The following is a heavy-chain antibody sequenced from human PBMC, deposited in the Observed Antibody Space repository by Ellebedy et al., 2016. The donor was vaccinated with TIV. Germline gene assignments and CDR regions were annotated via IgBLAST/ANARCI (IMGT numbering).Heavy chain of an antibody. J-gene: IGHJ6*02. V-gene: IGHV1-2*02. CDR2: INPNSGGT. D-gene: IGHD3-22*01. CDR1: RYTFTGYY. CDR3: ARGYYDGYYYYGMDV. Sequence: AASVKVSCKASRYTFTGYYMHWVRQAPGQGLEWMGWINPNSGGTNYAQKFQGRVTMTRDTSISTAYMELSRLRSDDTAVYYCARGYYDGYYYYGMDVWGQGTTVTVSS.